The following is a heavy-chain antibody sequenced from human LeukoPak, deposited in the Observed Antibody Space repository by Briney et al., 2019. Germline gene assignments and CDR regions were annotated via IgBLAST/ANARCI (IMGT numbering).Heavy chain of an antibody. CDR3: ARSQGYGMDV. J-gene: IGHJ6*02. V-gene: IGHV3-53*04. Sequence: GGSPRLSCAASGFTVSSNYMSWVRQAPGKGLESVKGRFTISRHNSKNTLNLQMNSLRAEDTAVYYCARSQGYGMDVWGQGTTVTVSS. CDR1: GFTVSSNY.